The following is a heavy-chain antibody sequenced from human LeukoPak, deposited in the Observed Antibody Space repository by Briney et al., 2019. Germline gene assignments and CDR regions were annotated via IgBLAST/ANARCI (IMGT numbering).Heavy chain of an antibody. V-gene: IGHV3-74*01. CDR1: GFTFSSYW. Sequence: GGSLRLSCAASGFTFSSYWMHWHRQAPGKGLVWVSRINSDGSNTNYADSVKGRFTISRDNAKNTLFLQMNSLRADDTAVYCCVRDQEGGSCLVDHYFDYWGQGTVVTVSP. J-gene: IGHJ4*02. CDR2: INSDGSNT. CDR3: VRDQEGGSCLVDHYFDY. D-gene: IGHD2-15*01.